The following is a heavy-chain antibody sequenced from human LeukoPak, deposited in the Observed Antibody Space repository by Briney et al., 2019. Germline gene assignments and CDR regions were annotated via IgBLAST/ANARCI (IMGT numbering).Heavy chain of an antibody. CDR1: GGSISSYY. CDR3: ARVGSSGGRFDY. J-gene: IGHJ4*02. CDR2: IYYNGNT. D-gene: IGHD2-15*01. V-gene: IGHV4-59*01. Sequence: PSETLSLTCTVSGGSISSYYWSWIRQPPGKGLEYIGYIYYNGNTNHNSSLKSRVTISVDTSKNQFSLKLSSVTAADTAVYYCARVGSSGGRFDYWGQGTLVTVSS.